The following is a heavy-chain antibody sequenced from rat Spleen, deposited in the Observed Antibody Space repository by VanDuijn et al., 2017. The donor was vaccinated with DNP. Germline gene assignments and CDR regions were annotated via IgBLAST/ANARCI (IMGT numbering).Heavy chain of an antibody. CDR2: IWSGGST. J-gene: IGHJ3*01. V-gene: IGHV2-16*01. Sequence: QVQLKESGPGLVQPSQTLSLTCTVSGFSLTSYGVRWVRTPPGKGLEWIGAIWSGGSTDYNSALESRLSISRDTSKSQVLLKMNSLQTEDTGMYFCASGNNFGIAYWGQGTLVTVSS. D-gene: IGHD1-10*01. CDR3: ASGNNFGIAY. CDR1: GFSLTSYG.